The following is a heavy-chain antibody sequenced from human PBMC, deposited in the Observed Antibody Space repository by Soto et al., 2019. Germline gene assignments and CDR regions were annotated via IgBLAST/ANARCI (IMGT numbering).Heavy chain of an antibody. CDR2: VSHDGRNT. D-gene: IGHD6-19*01. V-gene: IGHV3-30*18. CDR3: SKGGRQWLVTSGFNY. Sequence: VQLVESGGGVVQPGRSLRLSCAASGFTFSDYAMHWVRQAPGKGLEWVAVVSHDGRNTHYADSVKGRFTISRDSSKNRVSLEMTSLRAEDTAVYYCSKGGRQWLVTSGFNYWGQGALVTVSS. CDR1: GFTFSDYA. J-gene: IGHJ4*02.